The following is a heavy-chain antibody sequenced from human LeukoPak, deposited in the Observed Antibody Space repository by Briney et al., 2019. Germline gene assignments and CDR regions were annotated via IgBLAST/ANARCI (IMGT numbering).Heavy chain of an antibody. CDR1: GFTFSSYS. V-gene: IGHV3-21*01. CDR2: ISSSSSYI. CDR3: ARGSGNPGESDY. Sequence: PGGSLRLSCAASGFTFSSYSMNWVRQAPGKGLEWVSSISSSSSYIYYADSVKGRFTISRDNAKNSLYLQMNSLRAEDTAVYYCARGSGNPGESDYWGQGTLVTVSS. D-gene: IGHD7-27*01. J-gene: IGHJ4*02.